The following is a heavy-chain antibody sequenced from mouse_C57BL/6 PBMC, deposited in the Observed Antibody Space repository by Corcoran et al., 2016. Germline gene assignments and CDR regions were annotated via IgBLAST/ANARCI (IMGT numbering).Heavy chain of an antibody. CDR3: ARSGGSYDYYFDY. V-gene: IGHV1-64*01. CDR2: IHPNSGST. J-gene: IGHJ2*01. D-gene: IGHD2-4*01. Sequence: QVQLQQPGAELVKPGASVKLSCKASGYTFTSYWMHWVKQRPGQGLEWIGMIHPNSGSTNYNEKFKSKATLTVDKSSSTAYMQLSSLTSEDSAVYYCARSGGSYDYYFDYWGQGTTLTVSS. CDR1: GYTFTSYW.